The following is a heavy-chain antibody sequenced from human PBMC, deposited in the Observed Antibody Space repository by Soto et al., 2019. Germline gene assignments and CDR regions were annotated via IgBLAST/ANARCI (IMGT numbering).Heavy chain of an antibody. V-gene: IGHV1-69*12. CDR3: ARRIFGLVIDYYGMDV. CDR1: GGTFSSYA. J-gene: IGHJ6*02. CDR2: IIPIFGTA. D-gene: IGHD3-3*01. Sequence: QVQLVQSGAEVKKPGSSVKVSCKASGGTFSSYAISWVRQAPGQGLEWMGGIIPIFGTANYAQKFQGRVTITADESTITTGRELRRLGTVDMAVYYCARRIFGLVIDYYGMDVWGQGTTVTVSS.